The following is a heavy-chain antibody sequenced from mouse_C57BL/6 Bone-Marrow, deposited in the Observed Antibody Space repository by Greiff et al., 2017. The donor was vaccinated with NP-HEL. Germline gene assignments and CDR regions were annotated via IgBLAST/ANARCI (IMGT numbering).Heavy chain of an antibody. CDR1: GFTFSDYG. Sequence: EVKVVESGGGLVKPGGSLKLSCAASGFTFSDYGMHWVRQAPEKGLEWVAYISSGSSTIYYADTVKGRFTISRDNAKNTLFLQMTSLRSEDTAMYYCARQSLGYWGQGTTLTVSS. CDR3: ARQSLGY. J-gene: IGHJ2*01. V-gene: IGHV5-17*01. CDR2: ISSGSSTI. D-gene: IGHD3-3*01.